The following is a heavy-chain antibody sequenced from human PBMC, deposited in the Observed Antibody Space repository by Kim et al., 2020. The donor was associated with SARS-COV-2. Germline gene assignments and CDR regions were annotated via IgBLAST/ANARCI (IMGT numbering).Heavy chain of an antibody. J-gene: IGHJ5*02. CDR1: GGSISSSSYY. Sequence: SETLSLTCTVSGGSISSSSYYWGWIRQPPGKGLEWIGSIYYSGSTYYNPSLKSRVTISVDTSKNQFSLKLSSVNTADTAVYYCARLFRGVIVGWFDPWGQGTLVTVSS. CDR2: IYYSGST. D-gene: IGHD3-10*01. V-gene: IGHV4-39*01. CDR3: ARLFRGVIVGWFDP.